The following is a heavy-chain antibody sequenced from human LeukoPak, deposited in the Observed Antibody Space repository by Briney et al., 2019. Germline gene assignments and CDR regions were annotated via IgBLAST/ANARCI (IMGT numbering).Heavy chain of an antibody. D-gene: IGHD5-24*01. CDR3: KTAYEMATRIDY. J-gene: IGHJ4*02. Sequence: SETLSLTCTVSGGSISSGGYYWSWIRQHPGKGLEWIGYIYYSGSTYYNPSLKSRVTISVDTSKNQFSLKLSSVAAADMVFFKQKTAYEMATRIDYWGQGTLVTVSS. V-gene: IGHV4-31*03. CDR2: IYYSGST. CDR1: GGSISSGGYY.